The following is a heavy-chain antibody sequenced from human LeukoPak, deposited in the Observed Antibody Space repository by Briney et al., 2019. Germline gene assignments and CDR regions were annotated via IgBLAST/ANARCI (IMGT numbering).Heavy chain of an antibody. J-gene: IGHJ4*02. D-gene: IGHD4-17*01. CDR2: FDPEDGET. V-gene: IGHV1-24*01. CDR3: ARGPDYGDYRSDY. Sequence: ASVKVSCKVSGYTLTELSMHWVRQAPGKGLEWMGGFDPEDGETIYAQKFQGRVTMTEDTSTDTAYMELRSLRSDDTAVYYCARGPDYGDYRSDYWGQGTLVTVSS. CDR1: GYTLTELS.